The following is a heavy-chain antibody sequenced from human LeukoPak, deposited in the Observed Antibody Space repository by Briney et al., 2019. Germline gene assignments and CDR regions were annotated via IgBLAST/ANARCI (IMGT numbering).Heavy chain of an antibody. J-gene: IGHJ4*02. CDR3: AKQSAGSAAWYSLHYDF. Sequence: PGGSLRLSCAASGFSFSTYVMTWVRQTPGKGLEWVSGISGSGSRTNYADAVKGRFTISRDNSKDTLYLQMNGLRAEDTAVYFCAKQSAGSAAWYSLHYDFWGQGTLVTVSS. V-gene: IGHV3-23*01. D-gene: IGHD6-13*01. CDR1: GFSFSTYV. CDR2: ISGSGSRT.